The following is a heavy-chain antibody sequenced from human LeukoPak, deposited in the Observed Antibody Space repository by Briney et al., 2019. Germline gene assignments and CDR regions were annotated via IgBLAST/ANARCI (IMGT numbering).Heavy chain of an antibody. J-gene: IGHJ4*02. CDR3: ARHRDGYHFDY. V-gene: IGHV4-59*08. D-gene: IGHD5-24*01. CDR2: IYYSGST. Sequence: PSEALSLTCTVSGGSISSYYWSWIREPPGKGLEWIGYIYYSGSTTYNPSLKSRVILSVDTSKNQFSLNLSFVTAADTAVYYCARHRDGYHFDYWGQGTLVTVSS. CDR1: GGSISSYY.